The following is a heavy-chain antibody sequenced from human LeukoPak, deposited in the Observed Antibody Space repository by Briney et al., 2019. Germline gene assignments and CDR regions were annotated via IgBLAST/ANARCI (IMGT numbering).Heavy chain of an antibody. CDR2: INHSGST. CDR1: GGSFSGYY. D-gene: IGHD6-6*01. Sequence: SETLSLTCAVYGGSFSGYYWSWIRQPPGKGLEWIGEINHSGSTNYNPSLKSRVTISVDTSKNQFSLKLSFVTAADTAVYYCARDSSSVDAFDIWGQGTMVTVSS. J-gene: IGHJ3*02. CDR3: ARDSSSVDAFDI. V-gene: IGHV4-34*01.